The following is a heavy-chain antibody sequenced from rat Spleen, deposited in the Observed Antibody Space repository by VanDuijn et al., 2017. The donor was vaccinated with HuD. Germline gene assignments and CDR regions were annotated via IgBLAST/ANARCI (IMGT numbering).Heavy chain of an antibody. D-gene: IGHD4-3*01. J-gene: IGHJ3*01. CDR2: ISSGGGNT. Sequence: EVQLVESGGGLVQPGRSLKLSCAASGFTFSNYPMAWVRQTPAKGLEWVAFISSGGGNTNYRASVKGRFTISRDNAKSTLYLQMNSLRSEDTATYFCARLGGLRNWFAYWGQGTLVTVSS. CDR3: ARLGGLRNWFAY. CDR1: GFTFSNYP. V-gene: IGHV5-25*01.